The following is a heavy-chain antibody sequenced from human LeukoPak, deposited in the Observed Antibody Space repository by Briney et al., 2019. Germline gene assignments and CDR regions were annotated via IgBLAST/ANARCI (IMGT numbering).Heavy chain of an antibody. CDR3: ARDEGLSARGLWGSGSYYKNAFDI. CDR2: INHSGST. V-gene: IGHV4-34*01. Sequence: SETLSLTCAVYGGSFSGYYWSWIRQPPGKGLEWIGEINHSGSTNYNPSLKSRVTISVDTSKNQFSLKLSSVTAADTAVYYCARDEGLSARGLWGSGSYYKNAFDIWGQGTMVTVSS. J-gene: IGHJ3*02. CDR1: GGSFSGYY. D-gene: IGHD3-10*01.